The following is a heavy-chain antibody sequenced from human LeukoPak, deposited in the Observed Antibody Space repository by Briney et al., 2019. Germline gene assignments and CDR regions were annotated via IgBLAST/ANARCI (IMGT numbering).Heavy chain of an antibody. CDR1: GFTFSSYA. Sequence: GESLRLSCAASGFTFSSYAMSWVRQAPGKGLEWVSAISGSGGSTYYADSVKGRFTISRDNSKNTLYLQMNSLRAEDTAVYYCAKGGRWLQYFDYWGQGTLVTVSS. CDR3: AKGGRWLQYFDY. CDR2: ISGSGGST. D-gene: IGHD5-24*01. J-gene: IGHJ4*02. V-gene: IGHV3-23*01.